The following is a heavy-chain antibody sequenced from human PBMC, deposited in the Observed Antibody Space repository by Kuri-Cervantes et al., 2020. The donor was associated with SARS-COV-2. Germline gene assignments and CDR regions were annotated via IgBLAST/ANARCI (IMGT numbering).Heavy chain of an antibody. CDR2: INHSAST. Sequence: SQTLSLTCAVYGGSFSGYYWSWIRQPPGKGLEWSGEINHSASTNYNPSLKSRVTISVDTSKNQFSLKLSSVTAADTAVYYCARQAECCWGQGTLVTVSS. V-gene: IGHV4-34*01. CDR1: GGSFSGYY. D-gene: IGHD3-3*01. J-gene: IGHJ4*02. CDR3: ARQAECC.